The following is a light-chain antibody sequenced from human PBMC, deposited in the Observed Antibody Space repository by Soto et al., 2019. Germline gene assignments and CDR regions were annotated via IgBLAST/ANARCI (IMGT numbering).Light chain of an antibody. V-gene: IGLV2-14*01. J-gene: IGLJ1*01. CDR1: SSDVGGYNY. CDR3: SSYTTSSTYV. CDR2: EVS. Sequence: ALTQPASVSGSPGQSITISCTGTSSDVGGYNYVSWYQQHPGKVPKIMIYEVSNRPSGVSNRFSGSKSGNTASLTISGLQAEDEADYYCSSYTTSSTYVFGTGTKVTVL.